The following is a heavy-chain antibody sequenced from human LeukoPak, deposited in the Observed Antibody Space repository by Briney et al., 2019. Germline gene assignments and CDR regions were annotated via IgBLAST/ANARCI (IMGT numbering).Heavy chain of an antibody. V-gene: IGHV3-7*01. CDR3: AGAWSRVYGFDI. CDR2: INQDGSEK. D-gene: IGHD2-8*02. CDR1: GFTFSNYW. Sequence: GGSLRLSYAASGFTFSNYWMSWVGQAPGKGLEWVANINQDGSEKYYVDSVKGRFPISRDNAKNSVYLQMNSLRVEDTAVYYCAGAWSRVYGFDICGQGTMVTVSS. J-gene: IGHJ3*02.